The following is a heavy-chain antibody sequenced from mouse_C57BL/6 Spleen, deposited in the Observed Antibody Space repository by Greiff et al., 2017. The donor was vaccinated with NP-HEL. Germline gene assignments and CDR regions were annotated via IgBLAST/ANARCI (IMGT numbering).Heavy chain of an antibody. Sequence: VKLMESGPELVKPGASVKISCKASGYAFSSSWMNWVKQRPGKGLEWIGRIYPGDGDTNYNGKFKGKATLTADKSSSTAYMQLSSLTSEDSAVYFCARWGDYYAMDYWGQGTSVTVSS. CDR2: IYPGDGDT. CDR3: ARWGDYYAMDY. J-gene: IGHJ4*01. CDR1: GYAFSSSW. V-gene: IGHV1-82*01.